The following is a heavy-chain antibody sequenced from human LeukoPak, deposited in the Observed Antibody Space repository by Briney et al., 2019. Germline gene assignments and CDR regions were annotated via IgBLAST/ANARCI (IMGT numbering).Heavy chain of an antibody. Sequence: GGSLRLSCAASGFTFSSYGMRWVRQAPGKGLEWVAVIWYDGSNKYYADSVKGRFTISRDNSKNTLYLQMNSLRAEDTAVYYCAREYYYDSSGLLYYFDYWGQGTLVTVSS. CDR3: AREYYYDSSGLLYYFDY. V-gene: IGHV3-33*01. J-gene: IGHJ4*02. CDR1: GFTFSSYG. CDR2: IWYDGSNK. D-gene: IGHD3-22*01.